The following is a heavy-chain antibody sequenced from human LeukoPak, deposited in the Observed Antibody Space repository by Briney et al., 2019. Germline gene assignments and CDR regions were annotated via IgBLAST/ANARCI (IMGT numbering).Heavy chain of an antibody. D-gene: IGHD6-13*01. CDR3: ARDSGIANYYYGMDV. Sequence: PGGSLRLSCAASGFTVSSNYMSWVRQAPGKGLEWVSVICSGGSTYYADSVKGRFTISRDNSKNTLYLQMNSLRAEDTAVYYCARDSGIANYYYGMDVWGQGTTVTVSS. CDR1: GFTVSSNY. J-gene: IGHJ6*02. V-gene: IGHV3-53*01. CDR2: ICSGGST.